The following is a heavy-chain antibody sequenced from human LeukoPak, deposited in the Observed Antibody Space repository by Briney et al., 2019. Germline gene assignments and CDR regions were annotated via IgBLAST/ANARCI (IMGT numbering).Heavy chain of an antibody. D-gene: IGHD1-1*01. CDR2: VSSYNGNT. J-gene: IGHJ4*02. Sequence: ASVTVSCKAAGYTFSSDGISWVRQAPGQGLEWVGWVSSYNGNTKYAEKPQGRVTMTSDPSTSTAYMELRSLRSDDTAVYYCARVQLERSGEPFDYWGQGTLVTVSS. V-gene: IGHV1-18*01. CDR1: GYTFSSDG. CDR3: ARVQLERSGEPFDY.